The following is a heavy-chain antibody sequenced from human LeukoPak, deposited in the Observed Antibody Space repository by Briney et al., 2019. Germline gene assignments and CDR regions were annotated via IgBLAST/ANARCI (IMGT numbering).Heavy chain of an antibody. CDR2: IYYSGST. J-gene: IGHJ4*02. CDR3: ARGHKEYQLLRPGGGVVDY. D-gene: IGHD2-2*01. Sequence: SETLSLTCTVSGGSISSSSYYWSWIRQPPGKGLEWIGYIYYSGSTKYKSSLKSRVTISVDTSKNQFSLKLSSVTAADTAVYYCARGHKEYQLLRPGGGVVDYWGQGTLVTVSS. V-gene: IGHV4-61*01. CDR1: GGSISSSSYY.